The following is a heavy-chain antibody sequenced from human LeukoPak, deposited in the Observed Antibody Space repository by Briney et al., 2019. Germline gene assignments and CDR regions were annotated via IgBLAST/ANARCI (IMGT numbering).Heavy chain of an antibody. V-gene: IGHV3-23*01. Sequence: SGGSLRLSCAASGFTFSSYAMSWVRQAPGKGLEWVSAISGSGGSTYYADSVKGRFTISRDNSKNTLYLQMSSLRAEDTAVYYCARGPTGNYYDIDHWGQGTLVTVSS. D-gene: IGHD1-26*01. J-gene: IGHJ4*02. CDR3: ARGPTGNYYDIDH. CDR1: GFTFSSYA. CDR2: ISGSGGST.